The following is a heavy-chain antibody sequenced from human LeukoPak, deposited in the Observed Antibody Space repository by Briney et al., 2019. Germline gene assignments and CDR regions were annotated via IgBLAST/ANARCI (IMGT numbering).Heavy chain of an antibody. CDR2: INPNNGDT. CDR3: ERVGSSGWYVHPTLDY. CDR1: GYTFSGYY. V-gene: IGHV1-2*02. Sequence: ASVKVSCKASGYTFSGYYMHWVRLAPGQGLEWMAWINPNNGDTNYAQKFQGRVTMTRDTSISTAYMELTRLISDDTAVYYCERVGSSGWYVHPTLDYWGQGTLVTVSS. D-gene: IGHD6-19*01. J-gene: IGHJ4*02.